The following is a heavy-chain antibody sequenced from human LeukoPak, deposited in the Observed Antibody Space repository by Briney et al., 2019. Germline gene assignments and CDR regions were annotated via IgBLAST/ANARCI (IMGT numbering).Heavy chain of an antibody. Sequence: SSETLSLTCTVSGGPISSYYRSWIRQPAGKGLEWIGRIYTSGSTNYNPSLKSRVTMSVDTSKNQFSLKLSSVTAADTAVYYCAREDYYDSSGYYSYWGQGTLVTVSS. V-gene: IGHV4-4*07. J-gene: IGHJ4*02. CDR3: AREDYYDSSGYYSY. D-gene: IGHD3-22*01. CDR2: IYTSGST. CDR1: GGPISSYY.